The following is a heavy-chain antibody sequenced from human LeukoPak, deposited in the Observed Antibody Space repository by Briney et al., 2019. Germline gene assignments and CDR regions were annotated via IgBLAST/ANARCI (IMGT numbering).Heavy chain of an antibody. J-gene: IGHJ4*02. CDR1: GFTFSSYA. V-gene: IGHV3-23*01. D-gene: IGHD3-22*01. Sequence: GGSLRLSCAASGFTFSSYAMRWVRQAPGKGLEWVSAISGSGGSTYYADSVKGRFTISRDNSKNTLYLQMNSLRAEDTAVYYCAKGDYYDSSGYYYVDYWGQGTLVTVSS. CDR2: ISGSGGST. CDR3: AKGDYYDSSGYYYVDY.